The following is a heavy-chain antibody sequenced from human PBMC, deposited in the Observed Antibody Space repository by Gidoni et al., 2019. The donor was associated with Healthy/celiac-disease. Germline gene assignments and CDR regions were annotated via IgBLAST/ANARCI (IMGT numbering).Heavy chain of an antibody. Sequence: QVQRVESGGGVVQPGRSLRLSCAASGFTFSSYAMHWVRQAPGKGLEWVAVISYDGSNKYYADSVKGRFTISRDNSKNTLYLQMNSLRAEDTAVYYCARDPRYYYGSGKWFGWFDPWGQGTLVTVSS. J-gene: IGHJ5*02. V-gene: IGHV3-30*04. CDR3: ARDPRYYYGSGKWFGWFDP. CDR1: GFTFSSYA. D-gene: IGHD3-10*01. CDR2: ISYDGSNK.